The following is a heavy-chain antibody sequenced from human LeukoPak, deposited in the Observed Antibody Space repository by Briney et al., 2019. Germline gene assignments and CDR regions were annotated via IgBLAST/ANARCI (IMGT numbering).Heavy chain of an antibody. V-gene: IGHV3-48*03. CDR2: ISSSGSTI. CDR1: GLTFNKYW. Sequence: GGSLRLSCAAFGLTFNKYWMNWVRQAPGKGLEWVSYISSSGSTIYYADSVKGRFTISRDNAKNSLYLQMNSLRAEDTAVYYCAELGITMIGGVWGKGTTVTISS. D-gene: IGHD3-10*02. J-gene: IGHJ6*04. CDR3: AELGITMIGGV.